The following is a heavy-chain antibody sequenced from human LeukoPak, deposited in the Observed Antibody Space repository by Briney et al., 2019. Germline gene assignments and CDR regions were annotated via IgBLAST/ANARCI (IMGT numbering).Heavy chain of an antibody. V-gene: IGHV3-30*18. D-gene: IGHD5-12*01. CDR1: GFIFSNYG. CDR3: AKDWEHSDYDW. CDR2: TSYDGSDK. Sequence: GGSLRLPCAASGFIFSNYGMHWVRQAPGKGLEWVAVTSYDGSDKYYADSVKGRFTISRDNSKNTLHLQMNSLRAEDTAVYYCAKDWEHSDYDWWGQGTLVTVSS. J-gene: IGHJ4*02.